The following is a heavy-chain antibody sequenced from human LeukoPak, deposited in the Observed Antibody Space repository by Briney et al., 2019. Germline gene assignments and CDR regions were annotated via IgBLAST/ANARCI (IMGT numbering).Heavy chain of an antibody. CDR1: GGSISSYY. Sequence: SETLSLTCTVSGGSISSYYWSWIRQPPGKGLEWIGEINHSGSTNYNPSLKSRVTISVDTSKNQFSLKLSSVTAADTAVYYCARGHHSDPFDYWGQGTLVTVSS. CDR2: INHSGST. J-gene: IGHJ4*02. V-gene: IGHV4-34*01. CDR3: ARGHHSDPFDY.